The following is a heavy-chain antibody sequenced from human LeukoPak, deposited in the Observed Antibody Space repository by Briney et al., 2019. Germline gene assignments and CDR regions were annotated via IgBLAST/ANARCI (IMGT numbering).Heavy chain of an antibody. J-gene: IGHJ4*02. CDR3: AKERGVLTYFDY. V-gene: IGHV3-30*02. D-gene: IGHD2-8*01. CDR1: GFTFSSYG. Sequence: GGSLRLSCAASGFTFSSYGMHWVRQAPGKGLEWVAFIRYDGSNKYYADSVKGRFTISRDNSKNTLYLQMNSLRAEDTAVYYCAKERGVLTYFDYWGQGTLVTVSS. CDR2: IRYDGSNK.